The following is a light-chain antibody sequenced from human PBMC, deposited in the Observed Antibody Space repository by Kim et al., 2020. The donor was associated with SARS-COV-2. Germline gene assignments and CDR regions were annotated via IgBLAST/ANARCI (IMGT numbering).Light chain of an antibody. CDR2: GAS. V-gene: IGKV3-15*01. CDR3: QQYAYWRA. J-gene: IGKJ5*01. CDR1: QRISSS. Sequence: SPGARAPPPVRASQRISSSLAWYQQKPGQAPRVLIYGASARATGVPARFSGSGSGTEFTLTISNLQSEDFAVYYCQQYAYWRAFGQGTRLEIK.